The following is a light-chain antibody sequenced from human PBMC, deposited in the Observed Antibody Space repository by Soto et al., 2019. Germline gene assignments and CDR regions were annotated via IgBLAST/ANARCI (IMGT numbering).Light chain of an antibody. CDR1: QTVSITY. CDR3: QQYDNSPLT. V-gene: IGKV3-20*01. CDR2: GAS. Sequence: EIVLTQSPATLSLSTGERATLSCRASQTVSITYLTWYQQKPGQAPRLLIHGASKRATGIPARFSGSGSGTDFTLTISRLEPEDFAVYYCQQYDNSPLTFGGGSKVDI. J-gene: IGKJ4*01.